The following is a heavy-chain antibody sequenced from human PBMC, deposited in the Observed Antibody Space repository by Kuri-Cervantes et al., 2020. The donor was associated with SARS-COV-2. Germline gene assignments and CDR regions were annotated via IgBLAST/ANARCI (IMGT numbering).Heavy chain of an antibody. V-gene: IGHV3-30*18. CDR1: GFNFSRTD. D-gene: IGHD2-21*01. CDR3: AKDRVGVQDF. J-gene: IGHJ4*02. CDR2: ISHDGKNK. Sequence: LTCAASGFNFSRTDMHWVRQAPGKGLERVAVISHDGKNKKCIASGKGRFTISRDNSQNTLYLHMKSLRSEDTAMYYCAKDRVGVQDFWGQGTLVTVSS.